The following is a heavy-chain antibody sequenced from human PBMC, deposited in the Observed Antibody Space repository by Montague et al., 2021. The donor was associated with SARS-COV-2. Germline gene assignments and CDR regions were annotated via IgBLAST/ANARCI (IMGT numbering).Heavy chain of an antibody. V-gene: IGHV4-34*01. J-gene: IGHJ3*02. CDR2: INQCGAP. CDR1: RGSFSSYY. Sequence: SETLSLTCAVSRGSFSSYYWTWIRQSPGKGLEWIGEINQCGAPNYTPSXXSRVTISLDTSKKQISLKLNSVTVADTAVFFCARGRPVQGSFRHFDSISSGALDIWAQGSLVIVSS. CDR3: ARGRPVQGSFRHFDSISSGALDI. D-gene: IGHD3-9*01.